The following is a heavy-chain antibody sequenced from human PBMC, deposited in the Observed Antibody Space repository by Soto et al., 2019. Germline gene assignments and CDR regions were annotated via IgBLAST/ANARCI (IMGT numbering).Heavy chain of an antibody. V-gene: IGHV1-69*13. J-gene: IGHJ3*02. CDR1: GGTFSSYA. Sequence: GASVKVSCKASGGTFSSYAISWVRQAPGQGLEWMGGIIPIFGTANYAQKFQGRVTITADESTSTAYMELSSLRSEDTAVYYCARAVSLYQGDAVDIWGQGTMVTVSS. CDR3: ARAVSLYQGDAVDI. CDR2: IIPIFGTA.